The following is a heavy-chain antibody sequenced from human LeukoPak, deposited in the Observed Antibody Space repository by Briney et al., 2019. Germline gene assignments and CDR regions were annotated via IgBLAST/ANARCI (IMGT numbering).Heavy chain of an antibody. CDR2: IKQDGSEK. V-gene: IGHV3-7*04. J-gene: IGHJ3*02. CDR1: GFTFGDYA. Sequence: PGRSLRLSCTGSGFTFGDYAMSWVRQAPGKGLEWVANIKQDGSEKYYVDSVKGRFTISRDNAKKSLYLQMNSLRVEDTALYYCARDPAGYDAFDIWGRGTMVTVSS. CDR3: ARDPAGYDAFDI. D-gene: IGHD3-9*01.